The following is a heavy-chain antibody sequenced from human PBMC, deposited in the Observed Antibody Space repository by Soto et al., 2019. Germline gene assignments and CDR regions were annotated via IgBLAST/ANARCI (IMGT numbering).Heavy chain of an antibody. CDR1: GGSISSGSYY. CDR3: ARGRRGYCSGGSCPSHPTSPRFDY. J-gene: IGHJ4*02. CDR2: IYYSGNT. V-gene: IGHV4-39*07. Sequence: SETLSLTCTVSGGSISSGSYYWGWIRQPPGKGLEWIGNIYYSGNTYYNPSLKSRVTISVDTSKNQFSLKLSSVTAADTAVYYCARGRRGYCSGGSCPSHPTSPRFDYWGQGTLVTVSS. D-gene: IGHD2-15*01.